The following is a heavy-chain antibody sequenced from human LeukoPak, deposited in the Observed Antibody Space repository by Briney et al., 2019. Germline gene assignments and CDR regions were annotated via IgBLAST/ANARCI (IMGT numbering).Heavy chain of an antibody. CDR2: ISGSGGST. D-gene: IGHD6-13*01. CDR3: AKDRGTSWAAAHDY. CDR1: GFTFSSYA. Sequence: GGSLRLSCAASGFTFSSYAMSWVRQAPGKGLEWVSAISGSGGSTYYADSGKGRFTISRDNSKNTLYLQMNGLRAEDTAVYYCAKDRGTSWAAAHDYWGQGTLVTVSS. J-gene: IGHJ4*02. V-gene: IGHV3-23*01.